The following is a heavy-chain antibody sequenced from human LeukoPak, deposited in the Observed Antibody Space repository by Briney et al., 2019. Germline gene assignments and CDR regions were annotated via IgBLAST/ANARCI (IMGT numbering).Heavy chain of an antibody. CDR1: GYTFTSYG. J-gene: IGHJ4*02. CDR3: ARDLPPGYCSSTSCRYYFDY. V-gene: IGHV1-18*01. CDR2: ISAYNGNT. D-gene: IGHD2-2*03. Sequence: GASVKVSCKASGYTFTSYGISWVRQAPGQGLEWMGWISAYNGNTNYAQKLQGRVTMTTDTSKGTDYMELRSLRSDDTAVYYCARDLPPGYCSSTSCRYYFDYWGQGTLVTVSS.